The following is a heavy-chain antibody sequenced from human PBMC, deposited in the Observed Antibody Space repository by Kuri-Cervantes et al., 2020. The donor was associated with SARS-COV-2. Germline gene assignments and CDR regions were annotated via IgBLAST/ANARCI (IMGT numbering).Heavy chain of an antibody. CDR3: ARGPGSSGWYGTLYYYYYMDV. CDR2: IYTSGST. Sequence: SETLSLTCTVSGGSISSGSYYWSWIRQPAGKGLEWIGRIYTSGSTNYNPSLKSRVTISVDTSKNQFSLKLSSVTAADTAVYYCARGPGSSGWYGTLYYYYYMDVWGKGTTVTVSS. J-gene: IGHJ6*03. D-gene: IGHD6-19*01. V-gene: IGHV4-61*02. CDR1: GGSISSGSYY.